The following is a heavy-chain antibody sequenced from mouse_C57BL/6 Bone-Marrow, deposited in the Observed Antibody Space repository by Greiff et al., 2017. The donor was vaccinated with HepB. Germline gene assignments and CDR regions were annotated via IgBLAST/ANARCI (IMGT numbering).Heavy chain of an antibody. J-gene: IGHJ1*03. V-gene: IGHV1-39*01. Sequence: VQLQQSGPELVKPGASVKISCKASGYSFTDYNMNWVKQSNGKSLEWIGVINPNYGTTSYNQKFKGKATLTADKSSSTAYMELRSLTSEDSAVYFCARYTLITTVVAYWYFDVWGTGTTVTVSS. CDR1: GYSFTDYN. D-gene: IGHD1-1*01. CDR2: INPNYGTT. CDR3: ARYTLITTVVAYWYFDV.